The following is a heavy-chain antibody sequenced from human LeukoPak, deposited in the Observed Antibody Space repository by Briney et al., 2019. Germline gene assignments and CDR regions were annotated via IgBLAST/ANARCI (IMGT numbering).Heavy chain of an antibody. D-gene: IGHD4-17*01. CDR2: TSPKGAGT. V-gene: IGHV1-2*02. J-gene: IGHJ4*02. CDR3: ARDNYGTLDY. Sequence: ASVKVSCRASGYIFTGYYMHWVRQAPGQGLEWMGWTSPKGAGTMSAQKFQGRITMTGDTSISTVYMELDRLTFDDTAEYYCARDNYGTLDYWGQGTLVTVSS. CDR1: GYIFTGYY.